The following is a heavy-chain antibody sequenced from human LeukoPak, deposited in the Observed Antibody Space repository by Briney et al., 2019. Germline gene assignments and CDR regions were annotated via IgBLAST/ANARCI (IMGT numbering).Heavy chain of an antibody. CDR1: GLTFTNAW. D-gene: IGHD3-9*01. CDR3: AKDPHPYYDILTGYYLDY. CDR2: IRSSSGTI. Sequence: GGSLRLSCAASGLTFTNAWMSWVRQAPGKGLEWVSYIRSSSGTIYHADSVKGRFTISRDNSRNTLHLQMNSLRAEDTAVYYCAKDPHPYYDILTGYYLDYWGQGTLVTVSS. V-gene: IGHV3-48*01. J-gene: IGHJ4*02.